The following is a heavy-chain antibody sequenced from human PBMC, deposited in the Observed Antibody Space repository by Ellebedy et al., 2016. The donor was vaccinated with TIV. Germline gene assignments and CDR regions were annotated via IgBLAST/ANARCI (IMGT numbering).Heavy chain of an antibody. CDR3: ARCIAVAGTGDWFDP. Sequence: SETLSLXCTVSGGSISSYYWSWIRQPAGKGLEWIGRIYTSGNTNYKPSLKSRVTISLDTSKNKFSLKLTSVTAADTAVYYCARCIAVAGTGDWFDPWGQGTLVTVSS. V-gene: IGHV4-4*07. CDR2: IYTSGNT. D-gene: IGHD6-19*01. CDR1: GGSISSYY. J-gene: IGHJ5*02.